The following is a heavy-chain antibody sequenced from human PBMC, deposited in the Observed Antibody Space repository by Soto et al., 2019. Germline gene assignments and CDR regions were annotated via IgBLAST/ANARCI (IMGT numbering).Heavy chain of an antibody. V-gene: IGHV3-9*01. CDR3: TKDIGTGGPH. CDR2: ITWNSGSI. J-gene: IGHJ4*02. Sequence: EVQLVESGGGLVQPGRSLRLSCAASGFTFDDYAMHWVRQAPGKGLEWVSGITWNSGSIGYADSVKGRFTISRDNAKNYLYLQMNSLRAEDTALYYCTKDIGTGGPHWGQGTLVTVSS. CDR1: GFTFDDYA. D-gene: IGHD3-10*01.